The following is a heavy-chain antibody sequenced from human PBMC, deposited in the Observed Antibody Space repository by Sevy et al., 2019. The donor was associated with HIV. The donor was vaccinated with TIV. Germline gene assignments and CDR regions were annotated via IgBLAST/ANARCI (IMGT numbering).Heavy chain of an antibody. J-gene: IGHJ6*02. CDR2: IYYSGST. CDR3: ARVSYSSWSGYLRYYYYGMDV. CDR1: GGSISSYY. Sequence: SETLSLTCTVSGGSISSYYWSWIRQPPGKGLEWIGYIYYSGSTNYNPSLKSRVTISVDTSKNQFSLKLSSVTAADPAVYYCARVSYSSWSGYLRYYYYGMDVWGQGTTVTVSS. V-gene: IGHV4-59*01. D-gene: IGHD3-3*01.